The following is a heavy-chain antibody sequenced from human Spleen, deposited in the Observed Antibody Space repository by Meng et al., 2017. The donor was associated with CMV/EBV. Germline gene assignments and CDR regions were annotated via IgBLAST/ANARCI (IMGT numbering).Heavy chain of an antibody. CDR1: GFTFSGYA. J-gene: IGHJ3*02. D-gene: IGHD2-15*01. CDR3: ARDSGLDI. V-gene: IGHV3-23*03. CDR2: IYTGAGGT. Sequence: GGSLRLSCAASGFTFSGYAMSWVRQAPGKGLEWVSVIYTGAGGTYYADSVKGRFTISRDNSKNTLYLQMNSLRAEDTAVYYCARDSGLDIWGQGTMVTVSS.